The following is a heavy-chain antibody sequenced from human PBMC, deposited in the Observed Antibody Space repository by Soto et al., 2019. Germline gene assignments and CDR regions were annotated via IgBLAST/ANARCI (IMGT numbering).Heavy chain of an antibody. V-gene: IGHV4-38-2*01. CDR2: ISHSGRA. Sequence: PSETLSLTCGVSGFSIQTSYSWGWIRQPPGKGLEWIGLISHSGRATSRPSFASRATISLDTTNNAFSLTLKSVTAADTAVYYCARGRSFRLVGVPLDSWGQGTLVTVSS. D-gene: IGHD3-16*02. CDR1: GFSIQTSYS. CDR3: ARGRSFRLVGVPLDS. J-gene: IGHJ4*02.